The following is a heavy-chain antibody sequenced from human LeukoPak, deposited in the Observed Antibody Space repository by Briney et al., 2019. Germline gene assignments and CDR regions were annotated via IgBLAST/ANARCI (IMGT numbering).Heavy chain of an antibody. CDR1: GYSFTSYW. D-gene: IGHD1-26*01. CDR3: ATSGRSTGDAFDI. J-gene: IGHJ3*02. Sequence: GESLKISCKGSGYSFTSYWISWVRQMPGKGLEWMGRIDPSDSYTNYSPSFQGHVTISADKSISTAYLQWSSLEASDTAVYYCATSGRSTGDAFDIWGQGTMVTVSS. V-gene: IGHV5-10-1*01. CDR2: IDPSDSYT.